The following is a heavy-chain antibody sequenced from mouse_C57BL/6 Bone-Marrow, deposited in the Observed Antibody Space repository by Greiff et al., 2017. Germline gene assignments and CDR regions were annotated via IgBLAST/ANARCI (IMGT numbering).Heavy chain of an antibody. D-gene: IGHD4-1*01. V-gene: IGHV5-4*01. CDR1: GFTFSSYA. J-gene: IGHJ2*01. CDR2: ISDGGSYT. CDR3: ARDVGFY. Sequence: EVKLVESGGGLVKPGGSLKLSCAASGFTFSSYAMSWVRQTPEKRLEWVATISDGGSYTYYPDNVKGRFTISRDNAKNNLYLQMSHLKSEDTAMYYCARDVGFYWGQGTTLTVSS.